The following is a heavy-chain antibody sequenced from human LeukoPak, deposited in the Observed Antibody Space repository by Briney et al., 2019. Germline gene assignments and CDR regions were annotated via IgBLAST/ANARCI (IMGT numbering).Heavy chain of an antibody. D-gene: IGHD1-1*01. Sequence: ASVKVSCKASGYTFTSYYIDWVRQAPGQGLEWMGVINPSGGSTRYAQKFQGRVTMTGDPSTRTVYMELSSLTSVDTAVYYCARGTTDDYRGQGTPVTVSS. V-gene: IGHV1-46*01. J-gene: IGHJ4*02. CDR2: INPSGGST. CDR1: GYTFTSYY. CDR3: ARGTTDDY.